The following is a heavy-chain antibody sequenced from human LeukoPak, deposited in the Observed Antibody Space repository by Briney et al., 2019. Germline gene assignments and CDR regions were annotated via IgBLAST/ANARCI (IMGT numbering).Heavy chain of an antibody. J-gene: IGHJ5*02. V-gene: IGHV3-66*01. Sequence: GGSLRLSCAASGITVNTNYMSWVRQPPGKGLEWVSIIYSGGATFYADSVKGRFTISRDSSKNTLWLQMNSLTAEDAAVYYCAREMPHNQIIFGDVPWGQGTLVTVSS. CDR2: IYSGGAT. CDR1: GITVNTNY. D-gene: IGHD3-3*01. CDR3: AREMPHNQIIFGDVP.